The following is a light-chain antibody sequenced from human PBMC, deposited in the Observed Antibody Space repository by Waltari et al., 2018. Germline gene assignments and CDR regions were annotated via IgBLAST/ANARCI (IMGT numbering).Light chain of an antibody. V-gene: IGLV1-40*01. CDR3: QSFDNYVSGGTV. CDR2: GNT. Sequence: QSVLTQPPSVSGAPGQRVTISCPGSSSNIGAGNDVHWYQRLPGTAPKLLIYGNTNRPSGVPDRFSGSKSGTSASLAITGLQAEDEADYFCQSFDNYVSGGTVFGGGTKLAVL. CDR1: SSNIGAGND. J-gene: IGLJ3*02.